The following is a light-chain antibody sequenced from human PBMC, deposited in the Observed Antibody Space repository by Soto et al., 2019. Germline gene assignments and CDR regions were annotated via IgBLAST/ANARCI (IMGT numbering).Light chain of an antibody. CDR1: SSNIGAGYD. J-gene: IGLJ1*01. CDR2: DNS. V-gene: IGLV1-40*01. CDR3: QSYDSSLNRV. Sequence: QLVLTQPPSVSGAPGQRVTISCTGSSSNIGAGYDVHWYQQLPGTAPKLLIYDNSNRPSGVPDRFSGSKSGTSASLAITGLQAEDESDYYCQSYDSSLNRVFGTGTKVTVL.